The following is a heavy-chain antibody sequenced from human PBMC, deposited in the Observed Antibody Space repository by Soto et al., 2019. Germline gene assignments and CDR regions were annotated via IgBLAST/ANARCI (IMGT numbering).Heavy chain of an antibody. V-gene: IGHV1-2*02. Sequence: EASVKVSCKASGYTFTDFYIHWVRQAPGQGLEWMGWINPKSGNTKYEQKFQARVTMTRDTSISTAYMEASRLTSDDTAVYYCAKDPQASYNWFDPWGQGTLVTVSS. D-gene: IGHD2-15*01. CDR1: GYTFTDFY. J-gene: IGHJ5*02. CDR2: INPKSGNT. CDR3: AKDPQASYNWFDP.